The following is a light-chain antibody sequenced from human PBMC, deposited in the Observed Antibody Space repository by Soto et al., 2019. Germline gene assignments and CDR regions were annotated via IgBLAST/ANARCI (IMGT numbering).Light chain of an antibody. J-gene: IGKJ5*01. CDR1: QSVSSN. Sequence: EVVITQSPATLSVSPWERATLSFRASQSVSSNLAWYQQKHCQAPRLLIYGASTRATGIPARFSGSGSGTEFTLTISSLKSEDFAVYYCQQYDNWHPITFGHGTRLEI. CDR3: QQYDNWHPIT. V-gene: IGKV3-15*01. CDR2: GAS.